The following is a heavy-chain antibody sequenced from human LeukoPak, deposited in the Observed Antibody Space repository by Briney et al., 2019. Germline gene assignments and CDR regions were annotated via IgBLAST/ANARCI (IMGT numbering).Heavy chain of an antibody. D-gene: IGHD1-26*01. CDR1: GSSFTSYW. CDR2: IYPGDSDT. Sequence: GASLKISCKGSGSSFTSYWIGWVRPMPGKGLEWMGIIYPGDSDTRYSPSFQGQVTISADKSIGTAYLQWRNLKASDTAMYYCARITYSGVEWKLDDAFDIWGQGTKVTVSS. V-gene: IGHV5-51*01. CDR3: ARITYSGVEWKLDDAFDI. J-gene: IGHJ3*02.